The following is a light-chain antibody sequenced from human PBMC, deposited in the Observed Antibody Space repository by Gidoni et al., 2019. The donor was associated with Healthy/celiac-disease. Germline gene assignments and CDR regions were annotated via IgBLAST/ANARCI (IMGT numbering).Light chain of an antibody. CDR3: QKYYSTPS. CDR1: QSVLYSSNNKNY. CDR2: WAS. Sequence: DIVMTQSPDSLAVSLGERATINCKSSQSVLYSSNNKNYLAWYQQKPGHPPKLLIYWASTRESGVPDRCSGSGSGTDFTLTISSLQAEDVAVYYCQKYYSTPSFGGGTKVEIK. V-gene: IGKV4-1*01. J-gene: IGKJ4*01.